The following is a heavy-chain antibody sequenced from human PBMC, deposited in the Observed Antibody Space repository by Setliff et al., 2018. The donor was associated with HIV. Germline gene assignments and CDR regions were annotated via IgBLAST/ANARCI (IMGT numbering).Heavy chain of an antibody. CDR3: AKGAGGYYDQ. CDR1: GYTLSELS. J-gene: IGHJ4*02. Sequence: PGASVKVSCKVYGYTLSELSIHWVRQAPGQGLEWMGWINPKSGDTNYAQRFQGRVTMARDTSINTAYMELKRLTSDDTALYYCAKGAGGYYDQWSQGTLVTVSS. V-gene: IGHV1-2*02. D-gene: IGHD2-15*01. CDR2: INPKSGDT.